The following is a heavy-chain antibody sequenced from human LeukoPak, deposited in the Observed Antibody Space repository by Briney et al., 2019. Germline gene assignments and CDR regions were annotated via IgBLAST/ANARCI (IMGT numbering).Heavy chain of an antibody. Sequence: GGSLRLSCAASGFTFSNAWMNWVRQAPGKGLEWVSSISSSSSYIYYADSVKGRFTISRDNAKNSLYLQMSSLRAEDTAVYYCAREDCSSTSCYCTGCYYGMDVWGQGTTVTVSS. J-gene: IGHJ6*02. V-gene: IGHV3-21*01. D-gene: IGHD2-2*01. CDR2: ISSSSSYI. CDR3: AREDCSSTSCYCTGCYYGMDV. CDR1: GFTFSNAW.